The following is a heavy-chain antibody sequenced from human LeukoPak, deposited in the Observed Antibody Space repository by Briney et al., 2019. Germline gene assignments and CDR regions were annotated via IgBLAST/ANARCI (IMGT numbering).Heavy chain of an antibody. Sequence: SETLSLTCTVYGGSFSGYDWSWIRQPPGKGLEWIGEINHSGSTNYNPSLKSRVTMSVDTSKNQFSLRLNSVTAADTAVYYCARDSDGSVNYWGQGILVTVSS. CDR3: ARDSDGSVNY. V-gene: IGHV4-34*01. CDR2: INHSGST. J-gene: IGHJ4*02. CDR1: GGSFSGYD. D-gene: IGHD3-22*01.